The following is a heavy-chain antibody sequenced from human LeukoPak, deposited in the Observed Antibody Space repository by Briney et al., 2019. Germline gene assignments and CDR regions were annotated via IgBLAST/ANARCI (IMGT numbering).Heavy chain of an antibody. D-gene: IGHD3-3*01. CDR3: AREPSVKDFWSGYYGV. CDR2: IIPILGIA. V-gene: IGHV1-69*04. CDR1: GGTFSSYA. J-gene: IGHJ6*02. Sequence: ASVKLSCKASGGTFSSYAISWVRQAPGQGLEWMGRIIPILGIANYAQKFQGRVTITADKSTSTAYMELSSLRSEDTAVYYCAREPSVKDFWSGYYGVWGQGTTVTVSS.